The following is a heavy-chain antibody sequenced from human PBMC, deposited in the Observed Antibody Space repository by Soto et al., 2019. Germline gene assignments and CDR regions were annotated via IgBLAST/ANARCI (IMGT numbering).Heavy chain of an antibody. CDR3: SFTLFKDVFDV. D-gene: IGHD2-21*01. Sequence: SETLSLTCTVSGGSISSDSYYWGWIRQSPEKGLEWIASISYSGSTYYNPTLKSRLIISVDTSKSQFSLNLTSVTAADTAVYFCSFTLFKDVFDVWDQGKLVTRLL. CDR1: GGSISSDSYY. V-gene: IGHV4-39*03. J-gene: IGHJ3*01. CDR2: ISYSGST.